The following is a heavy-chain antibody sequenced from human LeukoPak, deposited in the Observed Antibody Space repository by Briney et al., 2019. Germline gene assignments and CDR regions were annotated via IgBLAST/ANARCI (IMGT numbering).Heavy chain of an antibody. J-gene: IGHJ3*02. CDR3: ARNYSGTYGGAFDI. CDR2: IYYSGST. Sequence: SETLSLTCTVSGGSISSSSYYWAWIRQPPGKGLAWIGSIYYSGSTSYNPPLKSRVTISVDTSKNQFSLKLSSVTAADTAVYYCARNYSGTYGGAFDIWGQGTMVTVSS. D-gene: IGHD1-26*01. CDR1: GGSISSSSYY. V-gene: IGHV4-39*01.